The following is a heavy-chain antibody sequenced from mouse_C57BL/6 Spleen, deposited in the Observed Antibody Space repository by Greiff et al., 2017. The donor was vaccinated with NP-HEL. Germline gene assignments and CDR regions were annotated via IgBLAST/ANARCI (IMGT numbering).Heavy chain of an antibody. CDR3: ARGLWLRYWYFDV. CDR2: INPNNGGT. J-gene: IGHJ1*03. CDR1: GYTFTDYY. Sequence: EVQLQQSGPELVKPGASVKISCKASGYTFTDYYMNWVKQSHGKSLEWIGDINPNNGGTSYNQKFKGKATLTVDKSSSTAYMELRSLTSEDSAVYYCARGLWLRYWYFDVWGTGTTVTVSS. V-gene: IGHV1-26*01. D-gene: IGHD2-2*01.